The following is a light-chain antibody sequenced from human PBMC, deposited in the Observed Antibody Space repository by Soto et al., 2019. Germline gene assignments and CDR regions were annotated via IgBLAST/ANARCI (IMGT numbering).Light chain of an antibody. CDR2: GAS. Sequence: EIVMTQSPATLSVSPWERATLSCRASQSVSSNLAWYQQKPGQAPRLLIYGASIRATGIPARCSGSGSGTKFTILISSLQYDDYAVNYYQQYNNRPPITFGQGTRLEIK. J-gene: IGKJ5*01. CDR3: QQYNNRPPIT. CDR1: QSVSSN. V-gene: IGKV3-15*01.